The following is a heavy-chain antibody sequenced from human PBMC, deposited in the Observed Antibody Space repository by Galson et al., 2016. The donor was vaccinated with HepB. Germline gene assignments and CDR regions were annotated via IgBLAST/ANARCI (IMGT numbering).Heavy chain of an antibody. J-gene: IGHJ4*02. CDR3: AKVGDKYYVDY. D-gene: IGHD4-17*01. V-gene: IGHV3-30*18. Sequence: SLRLSCAASGFTFSSYGIHWVRQAPGKGLEWVAVISYDGSNKKYADSVKGRFTISRDNSKNTLYLQMNSLRAEDTAVYYCAKVGDKYYVDYWGQGTLVTVSS. CDR1: GFTFSSYG. CDR2: ISYDGSNK.